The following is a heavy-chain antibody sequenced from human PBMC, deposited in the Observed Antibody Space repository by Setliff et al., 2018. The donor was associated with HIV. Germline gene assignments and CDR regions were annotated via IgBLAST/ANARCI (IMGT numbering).Heavy chain of an antibody. J-gene: IGHJ4*02. CDR1: GGSFSNYY. CDR3: ARDVWRVSGWYGLDY. Sequence: KPSETLSLTCTVYGGSFSNYYTNWIRQPPGKGLEWIGELSPSGNTRSNPSLQSRVTMAVDTSKKQFSLKLSSVTAADTAVYYCARDVWRVSGWYGLDYWGQGVLVTVSS. V-gene: IGHV4-34*01. D-gene: IGHD6-19*01. CDR2: LSPSGNT.